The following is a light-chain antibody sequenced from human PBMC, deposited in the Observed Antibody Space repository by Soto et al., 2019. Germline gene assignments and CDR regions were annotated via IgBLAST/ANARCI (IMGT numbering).Light chain of an antibody. CDR1: SSDVGAYNY. CDR2: DVT. CDR3: CSYSGVFYLL. V-gene: IGLV2-11*01. Sequence: QSVLTQPRSVSGSPGQSVTISCTGTSSDVGAYNYVSWYQHYPGKAPKLLIYDVTERPSWVPDRFSGSKSGDTASLIISGLQAEDEAHYYCCSYSGVFYLLFGGGTKLTVL. J-gene: IGLJ2*01.